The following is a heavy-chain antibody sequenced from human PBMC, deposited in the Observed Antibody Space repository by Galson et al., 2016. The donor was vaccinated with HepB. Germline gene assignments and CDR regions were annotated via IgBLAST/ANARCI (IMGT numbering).Heavy chain of an antibody. V-gene: IGHV3-30-3*01. CDR2: TSFDGSDK. CDR1: GFSFRNYA. Sequence: SLRLSCAASGFSFRNYALHWVRQAPGKGLEWVAITSFDGSDKYYADSVRGRFTISRDNSKNTLLLQMNSLRIEDTAVYYCARGVMGDYGGRYFYGMDVWGQGTTVTVSS. J-gene: IGHJ6*02. D-gene: IGHD4-17*01. CDR3: ARGVMGDYGGRYFYGMDV.